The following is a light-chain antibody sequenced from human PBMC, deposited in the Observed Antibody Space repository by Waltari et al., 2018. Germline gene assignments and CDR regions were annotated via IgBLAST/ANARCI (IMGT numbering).Light chain of an antibody. V-gene: IGLV2-23*02. J-gene: IGLJ2*01. CDR2: EVS. CDR1: SSDVGSYNL. Sequence: QSALTQPASVSGSPGQSITISCTGTSSDVGSYNLVSWYQQHPGKAPKLMIYEVSKRPSGVSNRFSGSKSGNTASLKISGLQAEDEADYYCCSYAGSSTNVVFGGGTKLTVL. CDR3: CSYAGSSTNVV.